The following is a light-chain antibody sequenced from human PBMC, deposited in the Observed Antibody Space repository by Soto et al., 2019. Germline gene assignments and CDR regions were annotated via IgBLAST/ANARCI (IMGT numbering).Light chain of an antibody. J-gene: IGKJ2*01. CDR1: QGIXSW. CDR2: SAS. CDR3: QQSYRIPVT. Sequence: IRVTQYASTLSASVGDRVTITCRASQGIXSWLAWYQQKPGKAPKILXHSASSLERGCPSRLSGSGSGTDFTRTISSLQPEYSENYYCQQSYRIPVTFGQGTKVDIK. V-gene: IGKV1-39*01.